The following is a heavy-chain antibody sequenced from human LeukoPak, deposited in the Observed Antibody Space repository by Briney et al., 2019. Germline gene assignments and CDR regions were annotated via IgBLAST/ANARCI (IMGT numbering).Heavy chain of an antibody. V-gene: IGHV3-7*03. CDR3: ARLAAPPGNRGWYYEQ. Sequence: GGSLRLSCAASGFIFRYYWMSWVRQGPGEGPEWVANINQGGSERYYVDSVKGRFAISRDNAKNSLDLQMNSLRVEDTAIYYCARLAAPPGNRGWYYEQWGQGTLVTVSS. D-gene: IGHD6-13*01. CDR2: INQGGSER. CDR1: GFIFRYYW. J-gene: IGHJ4*02.